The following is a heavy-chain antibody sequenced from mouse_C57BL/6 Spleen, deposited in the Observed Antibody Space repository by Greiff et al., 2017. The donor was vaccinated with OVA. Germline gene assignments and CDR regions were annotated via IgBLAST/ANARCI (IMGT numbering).Heavy chain of an antibody. Sequence: EVQVVESGEGLVKPGGSLKLSCAASGFTFSSYAMSWVRQTPEKRLEWVAYISSGGDYIYYADTVKGRFTISRDNARNTLYLQMSSLKSEDTAMYYCTRESPWEGYAMDYWGQGSSVTVSS. V-gene: IGHV5-9-1*02. CDR3: TRESPWEGYAMDY. CDR1: GFTFSSYA. CDR2: ISSGGDYI. J-gene: IGHJ4*01. D-gene: IGHD4-1*01.